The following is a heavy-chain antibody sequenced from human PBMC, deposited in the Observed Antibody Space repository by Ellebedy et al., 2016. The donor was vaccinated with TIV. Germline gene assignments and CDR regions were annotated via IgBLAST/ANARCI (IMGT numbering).Heavy chain of an antibody. J-gene: IGHJ6*03. D-gene: IGHD1-7*01. CDR3: AREEDNWNYVTYMDV. Sequence: GESLKISXAASGFTFSSYGMHCVRQAPGKGLEWVSYISSSSSTIYYADSVKGRFTISRDNAKNSLYLQMNSLRDEDTAVYYCAREEDNWNYVTYMDVWGKGTTVTVSS. CDR1: GFTFSSYG. CDR2: ISSSSSTI. V-gene: IGHV3-48*02.